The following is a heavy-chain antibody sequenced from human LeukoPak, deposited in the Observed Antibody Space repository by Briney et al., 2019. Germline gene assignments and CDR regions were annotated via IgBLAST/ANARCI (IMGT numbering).Heavy chain of an antibody. J-gene: IGHJ4*02. CDR2: ISSSGSTI. V-gene: IGHV3-11*01. CDR3: ARGTNYYDSNGYYY. CDR1: GFTFSDYY. Sequence: GGSLRLSCAASGFTFSDYYMSWIRQAPGKGLEWVSYISSSGSTIYYTDSVKGRFTISRDNAKNSLYLQMNSLGAEDTAVYYCARGTNYYDSNGYYYWGQGTLVTVSS. D-gene: IGHD3-22*01.